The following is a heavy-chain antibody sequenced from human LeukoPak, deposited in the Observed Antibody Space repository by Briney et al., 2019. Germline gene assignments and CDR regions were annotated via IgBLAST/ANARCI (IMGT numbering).Heavy chain of an antibody. CDR3: ATAVRITMVRGVLNWFDH. CDR1: GYTLTELS. Sequence: ASVKVSCKVSGYTLTELSMHWVRQAPGKGLEWMGGFDPEDGETIYAQKFQGRVTMTEDTSTDTAYMELSSLRSEDTAVYYCATAVRITMVRGVLNWFDHWGQGTLVTASS. J-gene: IGHJ5*02. D-gene: IGHD3-10*01. V-gene: IGHV1-24*01. CDR2: FDPEDGET.